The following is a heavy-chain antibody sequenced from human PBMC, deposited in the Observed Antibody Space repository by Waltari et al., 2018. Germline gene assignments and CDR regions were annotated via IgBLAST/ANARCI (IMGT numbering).Heavy chain of an antibody. Sequence: QVQLQESGPGLVKPSETLSLTCTVSGGSISSYYWSWIRQPPGKGLEWIGYIYYSGSTNYNPSLKSRVTISVDTSKNQFSLKLSSVTAADTAVYYCARDGVAAPRDYYYYMDVWGKGTTVTVSS. V-gene: IGHV4-59*01. CDR2: IYYSGST. CDR3: ARDGVAAPRDYYYYMDV. CDR1: GGSISSYY. J-gene: IGHJ6*03. D-gene: IGHD6-6*01.